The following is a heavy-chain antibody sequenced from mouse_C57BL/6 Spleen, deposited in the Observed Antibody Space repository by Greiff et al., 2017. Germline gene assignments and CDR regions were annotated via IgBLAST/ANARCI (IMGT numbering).Heavy chain of an antibody. CDR1: GYSFTDYN. Sequence: VQLQQSGPELVKPGASVKISCKASGYSFTDYNMNWVKQSNGKSLEWLGVINPNYGTTSYNQKFKGKATLTVDQSSSAAYMQLNSLTSEDSAVYYCARRTDPDYGSSHWYFDVWGTGTTVTVSS. D-gene: IGHD1-1*01. J-gene: IGHJ1*03. CDR2: INPNYGTT. CDR3: ARRTDPDYGSSHWYFDV. V-gene: IGHV1-39*01.